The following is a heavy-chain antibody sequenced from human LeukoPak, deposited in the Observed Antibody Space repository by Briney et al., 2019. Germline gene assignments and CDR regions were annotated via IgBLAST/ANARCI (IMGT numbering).Heavy chain of an antibody. CDR1: GGSISSSNW. V-gene: IGHV4-4*02. J-gene: IGHJ3*02. Sequence: TSETLSLTCAVSGGSISSSNWWSWVRQPPGKGLEWIGEIYHSGSTNYNPSLKSRVTISVDKSKNQFSLKLSSVTAADTAVYYCARDSTITMIVGAFDIWGQGTMVTVSS. CDR2: IYHSGST. CDR3: ARDSTITMIVGAFDI. D-gene: IGHD3-22*01.